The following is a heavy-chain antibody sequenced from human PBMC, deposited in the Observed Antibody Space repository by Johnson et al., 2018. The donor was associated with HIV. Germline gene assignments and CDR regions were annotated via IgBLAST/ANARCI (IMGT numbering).Heavy chain of an antibody. CDR2: IKSKTDGGTT. CDR3: TTFGRGTYAFDI. CDR1: GFTFSNAW. Sequence: DVQLVESGGGVVRPGGSLRLSCAASGFTFSNAWMSWVRQAPGKGLEWVGRIKSKTDGGTTDYAAPVKGRFTIPRDDSKNTLYLQMNSLKTEDTAVYYCTTFGRGTYAFDIWGQGTMVTVSS. J-gene: IGHJ3*02. D-gene: IGHD1-14*01. V-gene: IGHV3-15*01.